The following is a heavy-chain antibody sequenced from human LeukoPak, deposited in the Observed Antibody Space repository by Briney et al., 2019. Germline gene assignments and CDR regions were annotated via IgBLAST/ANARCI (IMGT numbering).Heavy chain of an antibody. CDR1: GGSISSGSYY. J-gene: IGHJ3*02. CDR3: ASTLPGSIGDAFDI. Sequence: PSETLSLTCTVSGGSISSGSYYWSWIRQPAGKGLEWIGRIYTSGSTNYNPSLKSRVTISVDTSKNQFSLKLSSVTAADTAVYYCASTLPGSIGDAFDIWGQGTMVTVSS. D-gene: IGHD1-26*01. CDR2: IYTSGST. V-gene: IGHV4-61*02.